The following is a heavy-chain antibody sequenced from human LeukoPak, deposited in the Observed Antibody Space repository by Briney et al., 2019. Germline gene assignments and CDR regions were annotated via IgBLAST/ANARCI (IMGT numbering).Heavy chain of an antibody. CDR2: IIPILGIA. D-gene: IGHD3-22*01. Sequence: SVKVSCKASGGTFSSYAISWVRQAPGQGLEWMERIIPILGIANYAQKFQGRVTITADKSTSTAYMELSSLRSEDTAVYYCARFEGMYDSSGYYFDYWGQGTLVTVSS. CDR1: GGTFSSYA. V-gene: IGHV1-69*04. J-gene: IGHJ4*02. CDR3: ARFEGMYDSSGYYFDY.